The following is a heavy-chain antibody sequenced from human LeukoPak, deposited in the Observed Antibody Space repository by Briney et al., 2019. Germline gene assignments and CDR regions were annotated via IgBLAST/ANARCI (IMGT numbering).Heavy chain of an antibody. Sequence: SETLSLTCTVSGGSLTTHYWAWIRQPPGKGLEWIGLVSKTGSTTYNPALKSRVTISVDTSKSTSPLRLSSLTAADAAVYFCARRGAPSKFYYFDSWGQGTLVTVSS. CDR3: ARRGAPSKFYYFDS. J-gene: IGHJ4*02. CDR2: VSKTGST. V-gene: IGHV4-59*08. CDR1: GGSLTTHY. D-gene: IGHD1-26*01.